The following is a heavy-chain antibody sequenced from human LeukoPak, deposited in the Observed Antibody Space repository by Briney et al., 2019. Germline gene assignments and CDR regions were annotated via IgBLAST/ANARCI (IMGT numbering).Heavy chain of an antibody. CDR1: GFTFSSYW. J-gene: IGHJ4*02. D-gene: IGHD2-2*01. Sequence: GGSLRLSCAASGFTFSSYWMHWVRQAPGKGLVWVSRINSDGSSTSYADSVKGRFTISRDNAKNTLYLQMNSLRAEDTAVYYCASLGNYCSSTSCPDYWGQGTLVTASS. CDR2: INSDGSST. CDR3: ASLGNYCSSTSCPDY. V-gene: IGHV3-74*01.